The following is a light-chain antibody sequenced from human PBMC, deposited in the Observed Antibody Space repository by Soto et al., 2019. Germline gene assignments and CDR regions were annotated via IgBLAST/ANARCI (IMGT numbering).Light chain of an antibody. CDR3: CSYAGSYTYV. V-gene: IGLV2-11*01. Sequence: LTQPRSVSGSPGQSVTISCTGTSSDVGGYNYVSWYQQHPGKAPKLMIYDVSRRPSGVPDRFSGSKSGNTASLTISGPQAEDEADYYCCSYAGSYTYVFGTGTKVTVL. CDR1: SSDVGGYNY. J-gene: IGLJ1*01. CDR2: DVS.